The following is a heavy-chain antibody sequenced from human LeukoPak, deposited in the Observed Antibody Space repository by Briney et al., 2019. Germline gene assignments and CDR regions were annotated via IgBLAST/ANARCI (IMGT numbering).Heavy chain of an antibody. CDR3: ARLPEGGYATPLGWFGP. D-gene: IGHD5-24*01. CDR1: GVSISRSY. CDR2: ISYTGVS. Sequence: PSETLSLTCTVSGVSISRSYWIWIRQTPGKGLEWIGYISYTGVSSYNPSLKSRVTISVDTSKNQFSLNVTSVTAADTAVYYCARLPEGGYATPLGWFGPWGRGTRVTVSS. V-gene: IGHV4-59*08. J-gene: IGHJ5*02.